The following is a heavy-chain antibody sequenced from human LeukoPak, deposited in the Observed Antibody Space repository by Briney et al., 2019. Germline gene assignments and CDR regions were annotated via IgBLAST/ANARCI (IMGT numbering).Heavy chain of an antibody. D-gene: IGHD1-26*01. CDR1: GFTVSSNY. Sequence: GGSLRLSCAASGFTVSSNYMSWVRQAPGKGLEWVSVIHSGGSTYYADSVKGRFTISRDNSKNTLYLQMNSLRAEDTAVYYCARVGSYPTIDAFDIWGQGTMVTVSS. J-gene: IGHJ3*02. CDR3: ARVGSYPTIDAFDI. CDR2: IHSGGST. V-gene: IGHV3-66*01.